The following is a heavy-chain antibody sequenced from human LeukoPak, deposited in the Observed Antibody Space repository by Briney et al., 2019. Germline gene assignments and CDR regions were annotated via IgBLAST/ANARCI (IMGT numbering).Heavy chain of an antibody. D-gene: IGHD3-10*01. Sequence: GGSLRLSCAASGFTFSSYAMSWVRQAPGKGLEWVSAISGSGGSTYYADSVKGRFTISRDNSKNTLYLQMNSLRAEDTAVYYCATRRYGSGMTSLYFDYWGQGTLVTVSS. CDR3: ATRRYGSGMTSLYFDY. J-gene: IGHJ4*02. CDR2: ISGSGGST. V-gene: IGHV3-23*01. CDR1: GFTFSSYA.